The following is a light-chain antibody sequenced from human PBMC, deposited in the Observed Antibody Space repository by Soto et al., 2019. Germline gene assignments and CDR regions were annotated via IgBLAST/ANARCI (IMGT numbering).Light chain of an antibody. V-gene: IGLV2-14*01. CDR2: EVS. CDR1: SSDVGGYDY. Sequence: QSALTQPASVSGSPGQSITISCTGTSSDVGGYDYVSWYQHHPGKAPKLTIYEVSNRPSGVSNRFSGSKSGNTASLTISGLQAGDEAEYYCSSYTSSSTDVFGTGTKVTVL. J-gene: IGLJ1*01. CDR3: SSYTSSSTDV.